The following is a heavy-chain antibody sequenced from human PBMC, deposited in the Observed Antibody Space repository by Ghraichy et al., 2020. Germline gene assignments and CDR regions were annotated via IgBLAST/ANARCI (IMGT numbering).Heavy chain of an antibody. CDR3: ARIRRFRGGRPGYRNWFDP. Sequence: SETLSLTCAVYGGSFSGYYWSWIRQPPGKGLEWIGEINHSGSTNYNPSLKSRVTISVDTSKNQFSLKLSSVTAADTAVYYCARIRRFRGGRPGYRNWFDPWGQGTLVTVSS. D-gene: IGHD3-10*01. CDR1: GGSFSGYY. V-gene: IGHV4-34*01. CDR2: INHSGST. J-gene: IGHJ5*02.